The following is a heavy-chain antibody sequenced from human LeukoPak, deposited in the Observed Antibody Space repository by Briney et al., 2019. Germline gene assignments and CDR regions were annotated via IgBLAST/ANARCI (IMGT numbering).Heavy chain of an antibody. D-gene: IGHD5-24*01. CDR1: GFIFTSYP. J-gene: IGHJ6*02. Sequence: PGGSLRLSCSASGFIFTSYPMHWVRQAPGKGLEYVAVVNNNGGTTYYADSVKGRFTISRDNSKNTLYLQMSSLRPEDTAVYCCVRGWRNMDVWGQGTTVTVSS. CDR2: VNNNGGTT. CDR3: VRGWRNMDV. V-gene: IGHV3-64D*06.